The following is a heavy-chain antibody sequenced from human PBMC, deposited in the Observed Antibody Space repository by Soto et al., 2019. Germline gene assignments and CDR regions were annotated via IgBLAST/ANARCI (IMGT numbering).Heavy chain of an antibody. CDR1: GFTFSDYY. V-gene: IGHV3-11*04. D-gene: IGHD3-10*01. Sequence: PGGSLRLSCAASGFTFSDYYMSWFRQAPGKGLEWVSSTSHSGMSVHSADFVKGRFSISRDNAKKLLLWQMGRLGAEAAAVCFRPSDPKYSGFYRGGRRRLIYTGLEVWGPGTTVTVSS. J-gene: IGHJ6*02. CDR2: TSHSGMSV. CDR3: PSDPKYSGFYRGGRRRLIYTGLEV.